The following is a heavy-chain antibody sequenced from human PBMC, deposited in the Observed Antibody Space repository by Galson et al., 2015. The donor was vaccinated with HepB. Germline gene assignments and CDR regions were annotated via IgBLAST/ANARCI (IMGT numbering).Heavy chain of an antibody. V-gene: IGHV4-38-2*01. CDR3: ARAELYYYDSSGYYYVPDAFDI. Sequence: ETLSLTCGVSGYSISSGYYWGWIRQPPGKGLEWIGSTYHSGSTYYNPSLKSRVIISVDKSKNQFSLKLSSVTAADTAVYYCARAELYYYDSSGYYYVPDAFDIWSQGTMVTVSS. CDR2: TYHSGST. CDR1: GYSISSGYY. D-gene: IGHD3-22*01. J-gene: IGHJ3*02.